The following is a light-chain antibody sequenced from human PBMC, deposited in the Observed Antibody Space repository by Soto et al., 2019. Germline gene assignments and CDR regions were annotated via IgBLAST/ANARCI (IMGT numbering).Light chain of an antibody. CDR2: GTS. J-gene: IGKJ1*01. Sequence: ETVLTQSPGTLSLSPGERATLSCRASQSVNGNYLAWYQQKPGQAPRLLIYGTSSRATGIPDRFSGSGSVTDFTLTISRLEPEDFAVYYCQQSHNSPPTFGQGTKVDIK. CDR3: QQSHNSPPT. V-gene: IGKV3-20*01. CDR1: QSVNGNY.